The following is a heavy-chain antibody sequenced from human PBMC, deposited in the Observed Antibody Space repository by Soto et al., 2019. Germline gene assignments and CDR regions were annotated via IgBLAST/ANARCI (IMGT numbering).Heavy chain of an antibody. CDR2: IYTSGST. V-gene: IGHV4-4*07. Sequence: SETLSLTCTVSGGSISHYYWNWIRQPAGKGLEWIGRIYTSGSTNYNPSLKSRVTMSVDTSKNQFSLKVRSVTAADTAVYYCAGSVPYSSSSFHYWGQGTLVTVSS. CDR3: AGSVPYSSSSFHY. CDR1: GGSISHYY. D-gene: IGHD6-6*01. J-gene: IGHJ4*02.